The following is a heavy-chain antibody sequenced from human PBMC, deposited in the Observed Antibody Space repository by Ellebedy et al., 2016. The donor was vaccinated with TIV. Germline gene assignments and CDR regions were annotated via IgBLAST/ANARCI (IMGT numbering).Heavy chain of an antibody. CDR2: IKPDGSAK. J-gene: IGHJ4*02. CDR3: ARTYGNTRPEY. Sequence: GESLKISCAASAFRFSRYWMTWVRQAPGKGLEWVANIKPDGSAKYYVDSVKGRFTISRDNAKNSVYLQMNSLRVDDTAVYYCARTYGNTRPEYWGQGTQVTVSS. V-gene: IGHV3-7*03. D-gene: IGHD1/OR15-1a*01. CDR1: AFRFSRYW.